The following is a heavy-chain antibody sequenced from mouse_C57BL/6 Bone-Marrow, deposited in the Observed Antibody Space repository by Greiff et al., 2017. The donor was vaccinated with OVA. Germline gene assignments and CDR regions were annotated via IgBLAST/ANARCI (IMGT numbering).Heavy chain of an antibody. D-gene: IGHD1-1*01. CDR2: IWSGGST. CDR3: ARSDYYGSSSYYYAMDY. J-gene: IGHJ4*01. CDR1: GFSLTSYG. Sequence: VKLMESGPGLVQPSQSLSITCTVSGFSLTSYGVHWVRQSPGKGLEWLGVIWSGGSTDYNAAFISRLSISKDNSKSQVFFKMNSLQADDTAIYYCARSDYYGSSSYYYAMDYWGQGTSVTVSS. V-gene: IGHV2-2*01.